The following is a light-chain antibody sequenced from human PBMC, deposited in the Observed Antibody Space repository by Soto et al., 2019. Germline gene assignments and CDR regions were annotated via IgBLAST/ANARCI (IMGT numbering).Light chain of an antibody. Sequence: DIVLTQSPGALSLSLGERATSSCKSSQSVSSSYLAWYQQKPGQAPRLLIYGASRRATGIPDRFSGSWSGTDFTLTISSLEPEDVAVYNCQQYGSSPLTFGGGTKVDIK. J-gene: IGKJ4*01. CDR1: QSVSSSY. CDR3: QQYGSSPLT. CDR2: GAS. V-gene: IGKV3-20*01.